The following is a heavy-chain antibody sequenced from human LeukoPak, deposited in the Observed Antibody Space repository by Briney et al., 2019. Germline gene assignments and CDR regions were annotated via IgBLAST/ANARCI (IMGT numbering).Heavy chain of an antibody. CDR3: ARGNSDRFPPYMDY. CDR1: GGSISSGSYY. J-gene: IGHJ4*02. CDR2: IYTSGST. D-gene: IGHD2-21*01. V-gene: IGHV4-61*02. Sequence: SETLSLTCTVSGGSISSGSYYWSWIRQPAGKGLEWIGRIYTSGSTNYNPSLKSRVTISVDTSKNQFSLKLSSVTAADTAIYYCARGNSDRFPPYMDYWGQGILVIVSS.